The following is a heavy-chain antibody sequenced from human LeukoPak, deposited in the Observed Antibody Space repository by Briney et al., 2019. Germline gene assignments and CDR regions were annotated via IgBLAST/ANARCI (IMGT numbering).Heavy chain of an antibody. V-gene: IGHV3-7*01. J-gene: IGHJ6*02. CDR3: ARDRRYGLRYFDAAQDV. Sequence: GGSLRLSCAASGFTFSSYWMSWVRQAPGKGLEWVANIKQDGSEKYYVGSVKGRFTISRDNAKNSLYLQMNSLRAEDTAVYYCARDRRYGLRYFDAAQDVWGQGTTVTVSS. CDR1: GFTFSSYW. D-gene: IGHD3-9*01. CDR2: IKQDGSEK.